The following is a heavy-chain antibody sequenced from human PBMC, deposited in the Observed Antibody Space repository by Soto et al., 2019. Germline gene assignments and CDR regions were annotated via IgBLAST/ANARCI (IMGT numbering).Heavy chain of an antibody. J-gene: IGHJ4*02. CDR2: IYYSGST. D-gene: IGHD1-20*01. V-gene: IGHV4-39*01. CDR3: ATSQKGYNWNYFDH. Sequence: KSSETLSLTCTVSGGSISSSSYYWGWIRQPPGKGLEWIGSIYYSGSTYYNPSLKSRVTISVDTSKNQFSLKLSSVSAADTAVYYCATSQKGYNWNYFDHWGQGALVTVSS. CDR1: GGSISSSSYY.